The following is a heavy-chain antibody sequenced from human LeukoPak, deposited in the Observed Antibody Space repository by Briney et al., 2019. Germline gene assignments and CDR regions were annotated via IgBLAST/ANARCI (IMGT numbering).Heavy chain of an antibody. D-gene: IGHD2-2*01. Sequence: SETLSLTCTVSGGSISSYYWSWIRQPPGKGLEWLGYIYYSGSTNYNPSLKSRVTISVDTSKNQFSLKLSSVTAADTAVYYCARFSRYYYYYMDVWGKGTTVTVSS. V-gene: IGHV4-59*01. CDR3: ARFSRYYYYYMDV. CDR2: IYYSGST. J-gene: IGHJ6*03. CDR1: GGSISSYY.